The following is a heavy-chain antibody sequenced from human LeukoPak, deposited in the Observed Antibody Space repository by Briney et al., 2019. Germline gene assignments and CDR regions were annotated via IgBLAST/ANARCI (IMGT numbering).Heavy chain of an antibody. CDR1: GGSISSYY. J-gene: IGHJ4*02. V-gene: IGHV4-59*01. Sequence: SETLSLTCTVSGGSISSYYWRWIRQPPAKGLEWIGYIYYSGSTNYNPSLKSRVTISVDTSKNQFSLKLSSVTAADTAVYYCARVKSGYSSSWVFDYWGQGTLVTVSS. D-gene: IGHD6-13*01. CDR3: ARVKSGYSSSWVFDY. CDR2: IYYSGST.